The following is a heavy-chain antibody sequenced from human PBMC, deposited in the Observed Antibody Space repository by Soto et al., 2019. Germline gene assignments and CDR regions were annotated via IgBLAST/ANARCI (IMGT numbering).Heavy chain of an antibody. CDR2: IYYSGST. CDR1: GGSISSYY. Sequence: PSETLSLTCTVSGGSISSYYWSWIRQPPGKGLEWIGYIYYSGSTNYNPSLKSRVTISVDTSKNQFSLKLSSVTAADTAVYYCARAVVVAATAKFNWFDPWGQGTLVTVSS. J-gene: IGHJ5*02. D-gene: IGHD2-15*01. CDR3: ARAVVVAATAKFNWFDP. V-gene: IGHV4-59*08.